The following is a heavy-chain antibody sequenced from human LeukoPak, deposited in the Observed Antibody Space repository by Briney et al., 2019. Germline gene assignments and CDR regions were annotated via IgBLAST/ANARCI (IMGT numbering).Heavy chain of an antibody. CDR1: GFTFSSYS. Sequence: SGGSLRLSCAASGFTFSSYSMNWVRQAPGKGLEWVSSISSSSSYIYYADSVKGRFTISRDNSKNTLYLQMNSLRAEDTAVYYCARSNEKARQGGFDYWGQGTLVTVSS. V-gene: IGHV3-21*04. J-gene: IGHJ4*02. CDR3: ARSNEKARQGGFDY. CDR2: ISSSSSYI. D-gene: IGHD6-6*01.